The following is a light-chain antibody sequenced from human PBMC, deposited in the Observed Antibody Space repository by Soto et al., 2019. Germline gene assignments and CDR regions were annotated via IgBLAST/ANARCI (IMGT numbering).Light chain of an antibody. J-gene: IGLJ1*01. CDR1: SSDVGGYNY. V-gene: IGLV3-21*02. Sequence: VLTQPRSVSGSPGQSVTISCTGTSSDVGGYNYVSWYQQHPGQAPVLVVYDDSDRPSGIPERFSGSNSGNTATLTISRVEAGDEADYYCQVWDSSSDHYVFGTGTKVTVL. CDR2: DDS. CDR3: QVWDSSSDHYV.